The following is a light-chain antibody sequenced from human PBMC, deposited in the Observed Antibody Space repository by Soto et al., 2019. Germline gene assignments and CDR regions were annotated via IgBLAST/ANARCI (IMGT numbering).Light chain of an antibody. J-gene: IGKJ1*01. Sequence: DIQMTQSPSSLSASVGDRVTITCRASQGISTYLNWYQQKPGKAPKLLIYAASSLQSGVPSRFSGSGSETDFTLTISSLQHEDLETDYCQQSYSTTWTFGQGTKVDIK. CDR2: AAS. V-gene: IGKV1-39*01. CDR1: QGISTY. CDR3: QQSYSTTWT.